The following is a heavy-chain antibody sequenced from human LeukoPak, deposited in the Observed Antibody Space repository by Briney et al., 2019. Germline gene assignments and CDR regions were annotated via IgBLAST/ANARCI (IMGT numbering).Heavy chain of an antibody. D-gene: IGHD3-10*01. CDR1: GYTFTSYG. Sequence: ASVKVSCKTSGYTFTSYGLNWVRQAPGQGPEWMGWISTYNGNTHYTQKLQDRVTMTTDTSTSTAYMELRSLRSDDTALYYCARGGRGAFDIWGQGTVVTVSS. J-gene: IGHJ3*02. CDR2: ISTYNGNT. V-gene: IGHV1-18*01. CDR3: ARGGRGAFDI.